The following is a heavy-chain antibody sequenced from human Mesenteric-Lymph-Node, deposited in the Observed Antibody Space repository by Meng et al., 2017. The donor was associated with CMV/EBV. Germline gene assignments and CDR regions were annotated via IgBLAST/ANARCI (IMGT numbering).Heavy chain of an antibody. CDR3: AKGSGNSRPYYFDF. CDR2: IHNGGRST. D-gene: IGHD4-23*01. CDR1: GVNFITQG. J-gene: IGHJ4*02. V-gene: IGHV3-23*03. Sequence: GESLKISCATSGVNFITQGMSWVRQAPGKGLEWVSIIHNGGRSTAYADSVKGRFTIFRDISNNTLYLQMNSLRAEDTAIYYCAKGSGNSRPYYFDFWGQGTLVTVSS.